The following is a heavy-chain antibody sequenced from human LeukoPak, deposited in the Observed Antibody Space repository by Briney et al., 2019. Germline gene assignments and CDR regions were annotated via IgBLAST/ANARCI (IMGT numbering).Heavy chain of an antibody. J-gene: IGHJ4*02. V-gene: IGHV1-2*02. D-gene: IGHD6-13*01. CDR3: ARDGTRYSSSLDY. CDR2: INPNSGGT. CDR1: GYTLTGYY. Sequence: ASVKVSCKASGYTLTGYYMHWVRQAPGQGLEWMGWINPNSGGTNYAQKFQGRVTMTRDTSISTAYMELSRLRSDDTAVYYCARDGTRYSSSLDYWGQGTLVTVSS.